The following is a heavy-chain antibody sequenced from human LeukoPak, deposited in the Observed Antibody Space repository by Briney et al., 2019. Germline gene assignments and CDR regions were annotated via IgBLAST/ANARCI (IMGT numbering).Heavy chain of an antibody. CDR3: ARDAYYDSSGYYSDFDY. V-gene: IGHV1-18*01. CDR1: GYTFTSYG. CDR2: ISAYNGNT. J-gene: IGHJ4*02. Sequence: ASVKVSCKASGYTFTSYGISWVRQAPGQGLEWMGWISAYNGNTNYARKLQGRVTMTTDTSTSTAYMELRSLRSDDTAVYYCARDAYYDSSGYYSDFDYWGQGTLVTVSS. D-gene: IGHD3-22*01.